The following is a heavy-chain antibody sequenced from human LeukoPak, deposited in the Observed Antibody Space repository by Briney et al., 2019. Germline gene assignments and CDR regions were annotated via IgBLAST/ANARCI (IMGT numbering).Heavy chain of an antibody. D-gene: IGHD6-6*01. CDR2: IYHSGST. Sequence: PSETLSLTCAVSGGSISSSNWWSWVRQPPGKELEWIGEIYHSGSTNYNPSLKSRVTISVGKSKNQFSLKLSSVTAADTAVYYCVSYSSSSRVVRYYMDVWGKGTTVTVSS. J-gene: IGHJ6*03. V-gene: IGHV4-4*02. CDR3: VSYSSSSRVVRYYMDV. CDR1: GGSISSSNW.